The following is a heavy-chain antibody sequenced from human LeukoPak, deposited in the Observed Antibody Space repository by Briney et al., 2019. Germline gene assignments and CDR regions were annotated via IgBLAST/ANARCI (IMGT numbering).Heavy chain of an antibody. V-gene: IGHV3-21*01. CDR2: INSASSDI. Sequence: PGGSLRLPCAASGFTFSTYTMNWVRQAPGKGLEWISCINSASSDIYYADSVWGRFTISRDNAKNSLYLQMNGLRAEGTGVYYCARDRYPLGSYAPPFDYWGQGILVTVSS. J-gene: IGHJ4*02. D-gene: IGHD3-16*01. CDR1: GFTFSTYT. CDR3: ARDRYPLGSYAPPFDY.